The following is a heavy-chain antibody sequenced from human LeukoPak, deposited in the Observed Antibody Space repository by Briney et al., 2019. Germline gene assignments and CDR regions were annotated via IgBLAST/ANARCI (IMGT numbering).Heavy chain of an antibody. CDR1: GFSVSDNY. CDR3: ARDHAVASGAVAY. J-gene: IGHJ4*02. Sequence: GGSLRLSSAASGFSVSDNYMSWFRQAPGKGLEWLSVIDSGGSAIYAHSVRGRFTISRDSSKNTLHLQMDSLTIEDSALYYCARDHAVASGAVAYWGQGTLVTVSS. D-gene: IGHD2-8*02. V-gene: IGHV3-53*01. CDR2: IDSGGSA.